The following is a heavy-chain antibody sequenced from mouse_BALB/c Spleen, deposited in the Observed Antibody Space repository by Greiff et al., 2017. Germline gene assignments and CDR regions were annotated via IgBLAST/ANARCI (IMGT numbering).Heavy chain of an antibody. J-gene: IGHJ4*01. D-gene: IGHD1-1*01. V-gene: IGHV1-15*01. CDR1: GYTFTDYE. CDR3: TRCYGTYAMDY. Sequence: VQLQQSGAELVRPGASVTLSCKASGYTFTDYEMHWVKQTPVHGLEWIGAIDPETGGTAYNQKFKGKATLTADKSSSKAYMELRSLTSEDSAVYYCTRCYGTYAMDYWGQGTSVTVSS. CDR2: IDPETGGT.